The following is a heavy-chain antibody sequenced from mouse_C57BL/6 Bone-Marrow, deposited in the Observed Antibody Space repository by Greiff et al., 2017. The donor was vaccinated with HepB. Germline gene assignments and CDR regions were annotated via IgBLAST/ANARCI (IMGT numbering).Heavy chain of an antibody. J-gene: IGHJ3*01. Sequence: DVQLVESGGGLVQPGGSLKLSCAASGFTFSDYYMYWVRQTPEKRLEWVAYISNGGGSTYYPDTVKGRFTISRDNAKNTLYLQMSRLKSEDTAMYYCARHGSRLFAYWGQGTLVTVSA. CDR3: ARHGSRLFAY. CDR1: GFTFSDYY. CDR2: ISNGGGST. D-gene: IGHD2-13*01. V-gene: IGHV5-12*01.